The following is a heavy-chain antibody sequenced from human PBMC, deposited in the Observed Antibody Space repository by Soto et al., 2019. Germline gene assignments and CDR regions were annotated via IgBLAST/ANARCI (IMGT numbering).Heavy chain of an antibody. J-gene: IGHJ4*02. CDR3: ARGRRGYYSPHNKYSSSWYDY. V-gene: IGHV4-34*01. Sequence: SETLSLTCAVYGGSFSGYYWSWIRQPPGKGLEWIGEINHSGSTNYNPSLKSRVTISVDTSKNQFSLKLSSVTAADTAVYYCARGRRGYYSPHNKYSSSWYDYWGQGTLVTVSS. CDR2: INHSGST. CDR1: GGSFSGYY. D-gene: IGHD6-13*01.